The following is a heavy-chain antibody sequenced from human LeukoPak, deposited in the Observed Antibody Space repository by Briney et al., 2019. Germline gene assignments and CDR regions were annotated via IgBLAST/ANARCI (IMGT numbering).Heavy chain of an antibody. CDR1: GFTFSSYA. Sequence: PGGSLRLSCAASGFTFSSYAMHWVRQAPGKGLEWVAVISYDGSNKYYADSVKGRFTISRDNSKNTLYLQMNSLRAEDTAVYYCARDRADSSGYHMDVWGKGTTVTVSS. CDR2: ISYDGSNK. CDR3: ARDRADSSGYHMDV. J-gene: IGHJ6*03. D-gene: IGHD3-22*01. V-gene: IGHV3-30*04.